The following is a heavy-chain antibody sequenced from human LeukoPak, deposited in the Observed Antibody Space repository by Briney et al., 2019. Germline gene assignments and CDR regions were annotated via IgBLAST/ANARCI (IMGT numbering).Heavy chain of an antibody. V-gene: IGHV3-23*01. D-gene: IGHD3-10*01. J-gene: IGHJ4*02. CDR3: AKSRQYYGSGTNDY. CDR2: ISGSGGST. CDR1: GFTFSSYA. Sequence: GGSLRLSCAASGFTFSSYAMSWVRQAPGEGMEWVSAISGSGGSTYYADSVKGRFTISRDNSKNTLYLQMNSLIAENTAVYYCAKSRQYYGSGTNDYWGQGTLVTVSS.